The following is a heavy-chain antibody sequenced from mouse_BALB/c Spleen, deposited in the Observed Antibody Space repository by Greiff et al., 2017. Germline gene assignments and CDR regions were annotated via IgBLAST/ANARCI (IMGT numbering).Heavy chain of an antibody. J-gene: IGHJ4*01. CDR1: GDSITSGY. Sequence: EVKLVESGPSLVKPSQTLSLTCSVTGDSITSGYWNWIRKFPGNKLEYMGYISYSGSTYYNPSLKSRISITRDTSKNQYYLQLNSVTTEDTATYYCAGYDYDVGAMDYWGQGTSVTVSS. CDR2: ISYSGST. CDR3: AGYDYDVGAMDY. D-gene: IGHD2-4*01. V-gene: IGHV3-8*02.